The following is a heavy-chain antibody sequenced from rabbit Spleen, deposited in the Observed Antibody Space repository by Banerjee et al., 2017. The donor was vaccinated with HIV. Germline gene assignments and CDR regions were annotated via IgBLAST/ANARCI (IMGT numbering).Heavy chain of an antibody. V-gene: IGHV1S7*01. J-gene: IGHJ4*01. CDR3: ARDLAGVIGWNFNL. CDR1: GFDFSGYY. CDR2: IDPVFGST. D-gene: IGHD4-1*01. Sequence: QLKESGGGLVQPGGSLKLSCKASGFDFSGYYLSWVRQAPGKGLEWIGYIDPVFGSTYYASWVNGRFTISSDNAQNTLYLQLKSLTAADTATYFCARDLAGVIGWNFNLWGQGTLVTVS.